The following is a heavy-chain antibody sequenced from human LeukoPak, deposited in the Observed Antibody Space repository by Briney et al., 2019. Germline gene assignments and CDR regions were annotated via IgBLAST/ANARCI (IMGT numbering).Heavy chain of an antibody. CDR3: ARGIRSYYDSSGIYYFDY. J-gene: IGHJ4*02. Sequence: KPSETLSLTCAVYGGSFSGYYWSWIRQPPGKGLEWIGETNHSGSTNYNPSLKSRVTISVDTSKNQFSLKLSSVTAADTAVYYCARGIRSYYDSSGIYYFDYWGQGTLVTVSS. CDR1: GGSFSGYY. D-gene: IGHD3-22*01. CDR2: TNHSGST. V-gene: IGHV4-34*01.